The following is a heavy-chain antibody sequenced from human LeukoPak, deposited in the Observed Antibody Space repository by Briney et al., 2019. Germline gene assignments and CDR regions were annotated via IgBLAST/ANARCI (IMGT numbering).Heavy chain of an antibody. Sequence: ASVKVACKAPGYTFTGHYMHCVRQAPGQGLEWMGWINPKNAGINFAQRFQGRVTMTRDTSISTVYMELSRLRSDDTALYYCARTLYVAAVPGGFDYWGQGTLVTLSS. CDR3: ARTLYVAAVPGGFDY. D-gene: IGHD6-13*01. V-gene: IGHV1-2*02. CDR2: INPKNAGI. J-gene: IGHJ4*02. CDR1: GYTFTGHY.